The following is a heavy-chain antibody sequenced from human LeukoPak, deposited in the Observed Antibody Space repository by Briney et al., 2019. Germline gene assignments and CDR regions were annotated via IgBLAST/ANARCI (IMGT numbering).Heavy chain of an antibody. CDR2: FGTRSTTI. Sequence: GGSLRLSCEGSAFIFSGHWMSWVRQTPGKGLEWVSSFGTRSTTIYYAHSVTGRFIISRDNAKNSLYLQMNSLRAEDTAVYYCARETDQGFDYWGQGTLVTVSS. V-gene: IGHV3-21*01. CDR1: AFIFSGHW. D-gene: IGHD1-1*01. J-gene: IGHJ4*02. CDR3: ARETDQGFDY.